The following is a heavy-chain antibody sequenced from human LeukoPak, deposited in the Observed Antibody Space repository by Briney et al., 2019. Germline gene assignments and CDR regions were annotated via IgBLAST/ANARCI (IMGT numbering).Heavy chain of an antibody. Sequence: ASVKVSCKASGYTFSGYYMHWVRQAPGQGLEWMGIINPSDGVIDYAQKFQDRVTMTRDTSTSTVYMELSSLRSEDTAVYYCARRGSGSYVLDYWGQGTLVTVSS. V-gene: IGHV1-46*01. J-gene: IGHJ4*02. CDR3: ARRGSGSYVLDY. CDR2: INPSDGVI. D-gene: IGHD3-10*01. CDR1: GYTFSGYY.